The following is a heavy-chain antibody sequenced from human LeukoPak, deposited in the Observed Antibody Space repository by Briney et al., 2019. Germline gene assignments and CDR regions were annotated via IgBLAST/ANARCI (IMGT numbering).Heavy chain of an antibody. J-gene: IGHJ1*01. CDR2: INTYNGHT. V-gene: IGHV1-18*01. CDR1: GYTFTSYG. CDR3: ARDGPRGYFQH. D-gene: IGHD1-14*01. Sequence: GASVKVSCNTSGYTFTSYGISWVRQPPCRGLEYMGWINTYNGHTNYAQKLQGRVTVTTDTSTSTAYLELRSLRSDDTAVYYCARDGPRGYFQHWGQGTLITVSS.